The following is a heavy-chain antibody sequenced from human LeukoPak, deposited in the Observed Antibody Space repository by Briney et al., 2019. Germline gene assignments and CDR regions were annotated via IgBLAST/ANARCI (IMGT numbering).Heavy chain of an antibody. V-gene: IGHV3-20*03. D-gene: IGHD6-6*01. CDR3: ARYSSSSRIFDY. J-gene: IGHJ4*02. Sequence: WVRQAPGKGLEWVSGINWNGGSTGYADSVKGRFTISRDNAKNSLYLQMNSLRAEDTALYYCARYSSSSRIFDYWGQGTLVTVSS. CDR2: INWNGGST.